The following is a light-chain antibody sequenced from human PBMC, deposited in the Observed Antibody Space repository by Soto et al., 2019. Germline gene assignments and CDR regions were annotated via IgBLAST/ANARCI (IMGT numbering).Light chain of an antibody. CDR1: QSITTY. Sequence: DIQMTQSPSSLAASVGDRVTITCRASQSITTYLNWFQQQPGKAPKLLIYAASSLQSGVPSRFTGSGFGTDFTLTISSLQPGDFATYCCQQSYTNPLTFGGGTKVEIK. J-gene: IGKJ4*01. V-gene: IGKV1-39*01. CDR3: QQSYTNPLT. CDR2: AAS.